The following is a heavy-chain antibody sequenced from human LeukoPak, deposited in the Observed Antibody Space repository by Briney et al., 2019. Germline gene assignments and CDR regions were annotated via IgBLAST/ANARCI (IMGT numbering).Heavy chain of an antibody. CDR2: IHWNGGRT. CDR1: GFTFDNYG. J-gene: IGHJ4*02. D-gene: IGHD5-18*01. V-gene: IGHV3-20*04. Sequence: PGGSLRLSCAASGFTFDNYGVNWVRQAPGKGLEWVSRIHWNGGRTGYADSVKGRFTISRDNAKNSLYLQMNSLGAEDTAVYYCAKDCGYSYGPCYWGQGTLVTVSS. CDR3: AKDCGYSYGPCY.